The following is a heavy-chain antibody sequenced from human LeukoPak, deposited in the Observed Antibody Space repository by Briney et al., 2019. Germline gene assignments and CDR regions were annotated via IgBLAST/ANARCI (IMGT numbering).Heavy chain of an antibody. V-gene: IGHV4-59*01. CDR3: ARDLSSGGSCYGRFHP. J-gene: IGHJ5*02. CDR2: IYYSGST. Sequence: KPSETLSLTCTVSGGSISSYYWSWIRQPPGKGLEWIGYIYYSGSTNYNPSLKSRVTISVDTSKNQFSLKLSSVTAADTAVYYCARDLSSGGSCYGRFHPWGQGTLVTVSS. CDR1: GGSISSYY. D-gene: IGHD2-15*01.